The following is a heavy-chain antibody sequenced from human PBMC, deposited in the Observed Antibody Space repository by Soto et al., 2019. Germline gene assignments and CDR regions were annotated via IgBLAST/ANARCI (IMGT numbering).Heavy chain of an antibody. Sequence: VQLVESGGGLVQPGGSLRLSCTASGFTFSTYWMHWVRQAPGKGLVWVSRINSDGGSTSYADSVKGRFTISRDNAKNTLYLQMNSLRDEDTAVYYCARGPYSSNFYVGDYWGQGALVTVSA. J-gene: IGHJ4*02. D-gene: IGHD6-19*01. CDR1: GFTFSTYW. V-gene: IGHV3-74*01. CDR3: ARGPYSSNFYVGDY. CDR2: INSDGGST.